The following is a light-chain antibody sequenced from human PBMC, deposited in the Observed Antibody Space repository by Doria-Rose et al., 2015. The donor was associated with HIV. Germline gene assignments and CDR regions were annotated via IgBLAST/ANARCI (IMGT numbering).Light chain of an antibody. J-gene: IGKJ1*01. CDR3: QQFDSFPRT. Sequence: TQSPSFLSASVGVRVTITCRASQGISRYLAWYQQKPGKAPTLLIFGASTLQSGVPSRFSGSGSGTEFTLTIRSLQPEDFATYYCQQFDSFPRTFGQGTKVELK. CDR2: GAS. V-gene: IGKV1-9*01. CDR1: QGISRY.